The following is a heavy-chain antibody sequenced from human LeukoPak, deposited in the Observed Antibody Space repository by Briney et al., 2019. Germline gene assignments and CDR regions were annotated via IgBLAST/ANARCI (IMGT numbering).Heavy chain of an antibody. CDR2: INSDGSST. Sequence: GGSLRLSCAASGFPFSSYWMHWVRQAPGKGLVWVSRINSDGSSTSYADSVKGRFTISRDNAKNTLYLQMNSLRAEDAAVYYCARVGGIAAYFDYWGQGTLVTVSS. D-gene: IGHD6-13*01. J-gene: IGHJ4*02. CDR3: ARVGGIAAYFDY. V-gene: IGHV3-74*01. CDR1: GFPFSSYW.